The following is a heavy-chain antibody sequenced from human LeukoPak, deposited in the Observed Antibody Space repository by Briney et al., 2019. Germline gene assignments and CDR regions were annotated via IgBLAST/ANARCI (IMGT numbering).Heavy chain of an antibody. CDR1: GFTFSSYG. CDR3: AKERPSSGYFDYFDY. J-gene: IGHJ4*02. V-gene: IGHV3-30*18. CDR2: ISYDGSNK. Sequence: GRSLRLSCAASGFTFSSYGMHWVRQAPGKGLEWVAVISYDGSNKHYADSVKGRFTISRDNSKNTLYLQMNSLRAEDTAVYYCAKERPSSGYFDYFDYWGQGTLVTVSS. D-gene: IGHD3-22*01.